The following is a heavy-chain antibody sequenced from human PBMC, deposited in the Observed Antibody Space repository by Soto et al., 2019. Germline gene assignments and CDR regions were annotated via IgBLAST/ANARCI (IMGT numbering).Heavy chain of an antibody. CDR3: AKDAGGCNSEPFDY. CDR1: GFTFSSYG. CDR2: ISYDGSNK. D-gene: IGHD3-10*01. J-gene: IGHJ4*02. V-gene: IGHV3-30*18. Sequence: QVQLVESGGGVVQPGRSLRLSCAASGFTFSSYGMHWVRQAPGKGLEWVAVISYDGSNKYYADSVKGRFTISRDNSKNTLYLQMNSLRADDTAVYYCAKDAGGCNSEPFDYWGQGTLVTVSS.